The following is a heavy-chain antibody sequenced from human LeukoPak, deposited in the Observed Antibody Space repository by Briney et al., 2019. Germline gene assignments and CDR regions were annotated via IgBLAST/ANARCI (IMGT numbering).Heavy chain of an antibody. CDR3: ATDRRYAFDY. D-gene: IGHD3-9*01. Sequence: GGSLRLSCEASGFTFSAYPMNWVRQAPGKGLEWISNIRTTAEGAKYAYYADSVKGRVTISRDDGKNTLYLHMNSLRDDDTAVYYCATDRRYAFDYWGQGTLVTVSS. CDR2: IRTTAEGAKYA. J-gene: IGHJ4*02. V-gene: IGHV3-48*02. CDR1: GFTFSAYP.